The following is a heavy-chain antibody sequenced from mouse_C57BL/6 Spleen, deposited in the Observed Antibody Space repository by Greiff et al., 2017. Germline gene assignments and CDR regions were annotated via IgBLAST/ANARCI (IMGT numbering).Heavy chain of an antibody. D-gene: IGHD3-2*02. V-gene: IGHV1-69*01. CDR2: IDPSDSYT. CDR3: ASAAQARGFAY. CDR1: GYTFTSYW. Sequence: VQLQQPGAELVMPGASVKLSCKASGYTFTSYWMHWVKQRPGQGLEWIGEIDPSDSYTNYNQKFKGKSTLTVDKSSSTAYMQLSSLTSEDSAVYYCASAAQARGFAYWGQGTLVTVSA. J-gene: IGHJ3*01.